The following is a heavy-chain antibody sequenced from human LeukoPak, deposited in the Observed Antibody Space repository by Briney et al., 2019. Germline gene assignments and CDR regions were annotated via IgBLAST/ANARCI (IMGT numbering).Heavy chain of an antibody. CDR3: ARLQEGEIDFDS. V-gene: IGHV3-48*01. CDR1: GFAFSGYS. J-gene: IGHJ4*02. D-gene: IGHD3-16*01. CDR2: ISGSSSSI. Sequence: GGSLRLSCAASGFAFSGYSVNWVRQAPGKGLEWVSYISGSSSSIYYADSVKGRFTISRDNAKNSLYLQMNSLRAEDTAIYYCARLQEGEIDFDSWGQGTLVTVSS.